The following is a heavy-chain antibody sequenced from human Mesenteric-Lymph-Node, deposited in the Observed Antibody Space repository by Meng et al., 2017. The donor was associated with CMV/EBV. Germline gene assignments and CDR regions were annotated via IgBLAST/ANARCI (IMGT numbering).Heavy chain of an antibody. CDR1: GGSISRSDYY. Sequence: SETLSLTCTVSGGSISRSDYYWGWIRQPPGKGLEWIGSIHYSGSTSYNPSLKSRVTISVDTSKKQFSLRLTSVTASDTALYYCARQADEQWLETPFDSWGQGTLVTVSS. CDR3: ARQADEQWLETPFDS. CDR2: IHYSGST. J-gene: IGHJ4*02. D-gene: IGHD6-19*01. V-gene: IGHV4-39*01.